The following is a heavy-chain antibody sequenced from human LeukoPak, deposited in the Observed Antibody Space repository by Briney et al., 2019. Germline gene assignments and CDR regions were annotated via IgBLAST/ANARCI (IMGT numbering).Heavy chain of an antibody. D-gene: IGHD3-9*01. CDR2: INHSGST. J-gene: IGHJ4*02. CDR3: ARLHYDILTGYAAGDY. CDR1: GGSFSGYY. V-gene: IGHV4-34*01. Sequence: SETLSLTCAVSGGSFSGYYWSWIRQPPGKGLEWIGEINHSGSTNYNPSLKSRVTISVDTSKNQFSLKLSSVTAADTAVYYCARLHYDILTGYAAGDYWGQGTLVTVSS.